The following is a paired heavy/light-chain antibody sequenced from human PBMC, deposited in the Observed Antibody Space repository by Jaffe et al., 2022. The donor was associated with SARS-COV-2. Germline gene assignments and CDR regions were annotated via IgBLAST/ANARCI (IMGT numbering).Light chain of an antibody. J-gene: IGLJ2*01. CDR1: RLVNKY. Sequence: SYELTQPPSESVSPGQTASITCSGDRLVNKYTSWYQQKAGQSPILVIYQDTKRPSGIPERFSGSNSGNTATLTISGTQTIDEADYYCQAWDSSTVIFGGGTKLAVL. CDR3: QAWDSSTVI. V-gene: IGLV3-1*01. CDR2: QDT.
Heavy chain of an antibody. V-gene: IGHV1-3*01. Sequence: QVQFVQSGAEVKKPGASVKVSCKASGYTFTSYAIQWVRQAPGQRLEWMGWINGGNSNTKYSQRFQDRITITRDTAASTAYMDLSSLTSEDTALYYCARSRGASYNDYIDYWGQGTLVTVSS. J-gene: IGHJ4*02. D-gene: IGHD1-26*01. CDR3: ARSRGASYNDYIDY. CDR1: GYTFTSYA. CDR2: INGGNSNT.